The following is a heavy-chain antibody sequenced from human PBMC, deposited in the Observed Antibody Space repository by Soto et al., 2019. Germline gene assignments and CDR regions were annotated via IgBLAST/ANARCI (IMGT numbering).Heavy chain of an antibody. Sequence: PSETLSLTCTVSGGSIRNVYWSWIRQAPGKGLEWIGFIFHSGNAKYNPSLKSRVTISVDTSKNQFSLSLDSVTAADTAVYFCARVHTPTLPFDSWGQGTLVTVSS. J-gene: IGHJ4*01. CDR3: ARVHTPTLPFDS. CDR1: GGSIRNVY. D-gene: IGHD2-15*01. V-gene: IGHV4-59*01. CDR2: IFHSGNA.